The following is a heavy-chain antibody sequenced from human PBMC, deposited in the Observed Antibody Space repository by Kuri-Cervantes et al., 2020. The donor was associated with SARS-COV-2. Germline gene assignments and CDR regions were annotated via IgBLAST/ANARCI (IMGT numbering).Heavy chain of an antibody. D-gene: IGHD2-2*01. CDR2: IYHSGST. CDR1: GGSISSSSYY. CDR3: AGRYCSSTSCPNWFDP. V-gene: IGHV4-39*07. J-gene: IGHJ5*02. Sequence: SCTVSGGSISSSSYYWGWIRQPPGKGLEWIGEIYHSGSTNYNPSLKSRVTISVDKSKNQFSLKLGSVTAADTAVYYCAGRYCSSTSCPNWFDPWGQGTLVTVSS.